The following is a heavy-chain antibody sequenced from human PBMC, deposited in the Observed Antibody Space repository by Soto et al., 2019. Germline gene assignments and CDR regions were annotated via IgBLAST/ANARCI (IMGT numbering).Heavy chain of an antibody. Sequence: QVQLVESGGGVVQPGRSLRLSCAASGFTFNNYGMHWVRQAPGKGLEWVATISNDGSDKYYAGSVNGRLTISRDNSKNTVYLQMTSLRAEKTAVYYCAKDQGIAASHGIDWGQGTMVTVSS. D-gene: IGHD6-13*01. V-gene: IGHV3-30*18. CDR1: GFTFNNYG. CDR2: ISNDGSDK. CDR3: AKDQGIAASHGID. J-gene: IGHJ3*01.